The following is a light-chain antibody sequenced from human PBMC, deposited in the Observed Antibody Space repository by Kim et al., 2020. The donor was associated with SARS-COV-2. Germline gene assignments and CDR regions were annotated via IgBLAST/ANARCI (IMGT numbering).Light chain of an antibody. CDR1: SSDVGGYDY. CDR2: AVN. Sequence: QSVTISCTGTSSDVGGYDYVSWYQQHPGKAPKLMIYAVNKRPSGVPDRFSGSKSGNTASLTVSGLQAEDEADYYCSSYAGSNNYVFGTGTKVTVL. V-gene: IGLV2-8*01. J-gene: IGLJ1*01. CDR3: SSYAGSNNYV.